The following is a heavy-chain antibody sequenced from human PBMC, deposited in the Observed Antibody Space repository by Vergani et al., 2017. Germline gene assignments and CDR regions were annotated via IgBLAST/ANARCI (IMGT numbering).Heavy chain of an antibody. J-gene: IGHJ4*02. Sequence: QVQLQESGPGLVKPSETLSLTCTVSGGSISSYYWSWIRQPPGKGLEWIGYIYYSGSTNYNPSLKSRVTISVDTSKNQISLKLSSVTAADTAVYYCARVGFGEYFFDYWGQGTLVTVSS. D-gene: IGHD3-10*01. V-gene: IGHV4-59*01. CDR3: ARVGFGEYFFDY. CDR1: GGSISSYY. CDR2: IYYSGST.